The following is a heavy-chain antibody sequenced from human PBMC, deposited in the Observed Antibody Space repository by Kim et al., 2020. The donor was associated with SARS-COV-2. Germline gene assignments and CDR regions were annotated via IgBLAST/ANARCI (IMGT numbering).Heavy chain of an antibody. D-gene: IGHD4-17*01. CDR3: AKEGGVNTAYFSAMDV. V-gene: IGHV3-23*01. J-gene: IGHJ6*02. Sequence: DSVKGRFFISRDNSRTALYLQMNSLRAEDTAVYYCAKEGGVNTAYFSAMDVWGQGTTVTVSS.